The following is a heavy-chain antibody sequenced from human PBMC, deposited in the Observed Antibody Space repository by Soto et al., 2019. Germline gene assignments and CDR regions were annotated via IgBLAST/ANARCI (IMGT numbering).Heavy chain of an antibody. CDR1: GFTFSRHW. J-gene: IGHJ4*02. D-gene: IGHD6-19*01. CDR2: MKEDGSDK. Sequence: GGSLRLSCAASGFTFSRHWMTWVRQAPGKGLEWVANMKEDGSDKYYVGSVKGRFTISRDNAKNFLFLHMSSLRAEDTAVYYCAVTLGSSSGWVSGNFFDYWGQGTLVTVSS. CDR3: AVTLGSSSGWVSGNFFDY. V-gene: IGHV3-7*01.